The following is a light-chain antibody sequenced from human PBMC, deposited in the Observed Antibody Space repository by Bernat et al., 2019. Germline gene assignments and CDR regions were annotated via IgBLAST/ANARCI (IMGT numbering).Light chain of an antibody. CDR2: DVT. V-gene: IGLV2-14*03. CDR1: SSDVGAYNY. J-gene: IGLJ1*01. Sequence: QSALTQPASVSGSPGQSITISCTGTSSDVGAYNYVSWFQQHLDKAPKLMLYDVTNRPSGVSYRFSGSKSGHTASLTISGLQAEDEADYYCVSYTTSSTFVFGTGTKVTVL. CDR3: VSYTTSSTFV.